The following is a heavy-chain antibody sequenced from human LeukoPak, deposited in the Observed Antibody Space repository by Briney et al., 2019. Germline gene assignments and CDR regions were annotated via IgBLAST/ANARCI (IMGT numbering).Heavy chain of an antibody. Sequence: GGSLRISCAASGFTSSSYALSWVRQAPGKGLEWVSGISGSGGSTYYADSVKGRFTISRDNSKNTLYLQMNSLRAEDTAVYYCAKGDGYNYDNWFDPWGQGTLVTVSS. CDR3: AKGDGYNYDNWFDP. V-gene: IGHV3-23*01. CDR2: ISGSGGST. D-gene: IGHD5-24*01. J-gene: IGHJ5*02. CDR1: GFTSSSYA.